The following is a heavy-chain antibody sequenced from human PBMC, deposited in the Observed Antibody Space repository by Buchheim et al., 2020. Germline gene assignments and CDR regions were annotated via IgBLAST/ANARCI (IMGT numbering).Heavy chain of an antibody. J-gene: IGHJ5*02. CDR1: GFTFSSYW. CDR2: INSDGSST. V-gene: IGHV3-74*01. Sequence: EVQLVESGGGLVQPGGSLRLSCAASGFTFSSYWMHWVRQAPGKGLVWVSRINSDGSSTSYADSVKGRFTISRDNAKNTLYLQMNSLRAEDTAVYYCAGVVYCSSTSCKGGDNWFDPWGQGTL. D-gene: IGHD2-2*01. CDR3: AGVVYCSSTSCKGGDNWFDP.